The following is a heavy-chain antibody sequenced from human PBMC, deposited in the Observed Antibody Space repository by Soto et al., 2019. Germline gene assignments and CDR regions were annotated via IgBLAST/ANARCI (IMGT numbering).Heavy chain of an antibody. CDR2: IIPILDIT. V-gene: IGHV1-69*02. CDR1: GGTFSSYP. CDR3: ARPTSTGTTSGYYFDY. J-gene: IGHJ4*02. D-gene: IGHD1-7*01. Sequence: HVQLVQSGAEVKKPGSSVKVSCKASGGTFSSYPISWVRQAPGQGLECLGRIIPILDITDYAQRLQGRVTITADKSTSPAYMELSRLSSDDTAVYYCARPTSTGTTSGYYFDYWGQGTLVTVSS.